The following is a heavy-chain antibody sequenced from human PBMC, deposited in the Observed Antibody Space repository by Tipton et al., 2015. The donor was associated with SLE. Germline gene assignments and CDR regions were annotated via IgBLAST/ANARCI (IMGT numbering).Heavy chain of an antibody. CDR1: GGSISSGSYY. V-gene: IGHV4-61*02. D-gene: IGHD3-10*01. CDR3: ARLSGSGSYYFSDY. J-gene: IGHJ4*02. CDR2: IYTSGST. Sequence: TLSLTCTVSGGSISSGSYYWSWIRQPAGKGLEWIGRIYTSGSTNYNPSLKSRVTISVDTSKNQFSLKLSSVTAADTAMYYCARLSGSGSYYFSDYWGQGTLATVSS.